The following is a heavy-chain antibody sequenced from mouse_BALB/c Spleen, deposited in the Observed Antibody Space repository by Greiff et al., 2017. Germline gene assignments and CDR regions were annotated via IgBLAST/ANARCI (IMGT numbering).Heavy chain of an antibody. D-gene: IGHD1-1*01. J-gene: IGHJ1*01. V-gene: IGHV1-9*01. CDR1: GYTFSSYW. CDR3: ARKGYGSSYWYFDV. CDR2: ILPGSGST. Sequence: QVQLQQSGAELMKPGASVKISCKATGYTFSSYWIEWVKQRPGHGLEWIGEILPGSGSTNYNEKFKGKATFTADTSSNTAYMQLSSLTSEDSDVYYCARKGYGSSYWYFDVWGAGTTVTVSS.